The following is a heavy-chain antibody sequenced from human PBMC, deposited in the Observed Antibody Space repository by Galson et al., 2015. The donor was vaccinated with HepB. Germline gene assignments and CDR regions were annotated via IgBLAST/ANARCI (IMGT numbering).Heavy chain of an antibody. J-gene: IGHJ4*02. V-gene: IGHV5-51*01. CDR1: GYSFNNYW. Sequence: QSGAEVKKPGESLKISCKSSGYSFNNYWIGWVRQMPGKGLEWMGIIYPGDYDTRNSPSFQGQVTISVDRSTSTVYLQWTSLKASDTAMYYCARSDRGYSYGVFDYWGQGTLVTVSS. CDR3: ARSDRGYSYGVFDY. CDR2: IYPGDYDT. D-gene: IGHD5-18*01.